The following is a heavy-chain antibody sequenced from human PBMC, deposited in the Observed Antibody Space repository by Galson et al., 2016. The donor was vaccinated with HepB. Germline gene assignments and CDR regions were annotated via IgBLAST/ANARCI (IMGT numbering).Heavy chain of an antibody. D-gene: IGHD2-2*01. CDR2: IYYIGAT. J-gene: IGHJ4*02. V-gene: IGHV4-39*01. Sequence: SETLSLTCTVSGGSVSTYYWGWVRQPTGKGLEWIGSIYYIGATYDNPSLRSRLTISVDTSKNQLSLRLSSVAAKDTAIYYCARHRDYAVSGDFFDDWGQGILVTVSS. CDR1: GGSVSTYY. CDR3: ARHRDYAVSGDFFDD.